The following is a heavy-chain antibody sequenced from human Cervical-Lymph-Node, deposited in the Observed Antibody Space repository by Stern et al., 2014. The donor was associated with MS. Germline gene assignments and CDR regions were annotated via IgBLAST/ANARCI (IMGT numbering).Heavy chain of an antibody. CDR2: INTNTGNP. Sequence: VHLVESGSELKKPGASVKVSCKASGYTFTSYAMNWVRQAPGQGLEWMGWINTNTGNPTYAQGFTGRFVFSLDTSVSTAYLQISSLKAEDTAVYYCARDRPDYDFWSGYSTHFDYWGQGTLVTVSS. CDR1: GYTFTSYA. J-gene: IGHJ4*02. CDR3: ARDRPDYDFWSGYSTHFDY. V-gene: IGHV7-4-1*02. D-gene: IGHD3-3*01.